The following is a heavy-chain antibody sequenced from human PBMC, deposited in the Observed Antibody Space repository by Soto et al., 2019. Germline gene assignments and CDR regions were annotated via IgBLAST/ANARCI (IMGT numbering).Heavy chain of an antibody. D-gene: IGHD3-16*01. Sequence: ASVKVSCKASGYTFTSYGISWVRQAPGQGLEWMGWISAYNGNTNYAQKLQGRVTMTTDTSKSTAYLELRSLRSADTAVYYCATGVYSFACYFAYWGQGTLVTVSS. J-gene: IGHJ4*02. CDR1: GYTFTSYG. V-gene: IGHV1-18*01. CDR3: ATGVYSFACYFAY. CDR2: ISAYNGNT.